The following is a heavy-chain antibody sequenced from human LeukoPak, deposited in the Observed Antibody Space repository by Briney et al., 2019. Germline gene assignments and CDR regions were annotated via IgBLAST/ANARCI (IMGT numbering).Heavy chain of an antibody. CDR1: GYTLTELS. V-gene: IGHV1-24*01. CDR3: ATDLGCSSTSCSDY. D-gene: IGHD2-2*01. J-gene: IGHJ4*01. Sequence: ASVKVSCKVSGYTLTELSMHWVRQAPGKGLEWMGAFDPEDGETIYAQKFQGRVTMTEDTSTDTAYMELSSLRSEDTAVYYCATDLGCSSTSCSDYWGQGTLVTVSS. CDR2: FDPEDGET.